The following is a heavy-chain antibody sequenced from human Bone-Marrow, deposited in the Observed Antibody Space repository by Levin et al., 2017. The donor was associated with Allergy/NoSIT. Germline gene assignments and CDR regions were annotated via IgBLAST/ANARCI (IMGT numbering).Heavy chain of an antibody. V-gene: IGHV3-30*03. Sequence: GGSLRLSCAASGFTFSTYGFHWVRLAPGKGLEWVAFLSSDTYHEYYADSVKGRFTISRDDSKSTLFLQLNGLRPEDTAVYYCARDRLQYARYYYGMDVWGQGTTVTVSS. D-gene: IGHD2-2*02. CDR2: LSSDTYHE. CDR3: ARDRLQYARYYYGMDV. CDR1: GFTFSTYG. J-gene: IGHJ6*02.